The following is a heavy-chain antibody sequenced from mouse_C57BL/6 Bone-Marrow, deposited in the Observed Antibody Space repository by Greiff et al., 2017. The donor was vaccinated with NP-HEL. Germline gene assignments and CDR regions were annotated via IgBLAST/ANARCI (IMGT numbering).Heavy chain of an antibody. Sequence: EVKLVESGGDLVKPGGSLKLSCAASGFTFSSYGMSWVRQTPDKRLEWVATISSGGSYTYYPDSVKGRFTISRDNAKNTLYLQMSSLKSEDTAMYYGARHLYDPWFAYWGQGTLVTVSA. CDR1: GFTFSSYG. J-gene: IGHJ3*01. CDR3: ARHLYDPWFAY. CDR2: ISSGGSYT. D-gene: IGHD2-3*01. V-gene: IGHV5-6*02.